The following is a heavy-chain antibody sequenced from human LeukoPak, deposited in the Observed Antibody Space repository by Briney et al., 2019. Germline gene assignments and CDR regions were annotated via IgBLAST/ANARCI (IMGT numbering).Heavy chain of an antibody. CDR3: AKNRYCSSTSCIAEYFQH. J-gene: IGHJ1*01. D-gene: IGHD2-2*01. V-gene: IGHV3-23*01. CDR1: GFTFSSYA. Sequence: GGSLRLSCAASGFTFSSYAVSWVRQAPGKGLEWVSAISGSGGSTYYADSVKGRFTISRDNSKNTLYLQMNSLRAEDTAVYYCAKNRYCSSTSCIAEYFQHWGQGTLVTVSS. CDR2: ISGSGGST.